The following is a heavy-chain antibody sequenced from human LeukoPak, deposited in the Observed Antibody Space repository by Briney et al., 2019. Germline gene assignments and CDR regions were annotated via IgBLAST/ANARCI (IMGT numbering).Heavy chain of an antibody. V-gene: IGHV4-34*01. CDR1: GGSFSGYY. J-gene: IGHJ4*02. Sequence: SETLSLTCAVYGGSFSGYYWSWIRQPPGKGLEWIGEINHSGSTNYNPSLKSRVTISVDTSKNQFSLKLSSVTAADTAVYYCAREARLYFLHFDYWGQGTLVTVSS. D-gene: IGHD6-6*01. CDR3: AREARLYFLHFDY. CDR2: INHSGST.